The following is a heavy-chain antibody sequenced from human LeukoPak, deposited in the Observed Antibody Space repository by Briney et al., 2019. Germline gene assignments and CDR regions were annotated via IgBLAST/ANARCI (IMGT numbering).Heavy chain of an antibody. CDR2: ISGSGGST. Sequence: GGSLRLSCAASGFTFSSYAMSWVRQAPGKGLEWVSAISGSGGSTYYADSVKGRFTISRDNAKNSLSLQVNGLRVEDTAVYYCAGLSGVPEYWGQGTLVSVSS. D-gene: IGHD7-27*01. CDR1: GFTFSSYA. J-gene: IGHJ4*02. CDR3: AGLSGVPEY. V-gene: IGHV3-23*01.